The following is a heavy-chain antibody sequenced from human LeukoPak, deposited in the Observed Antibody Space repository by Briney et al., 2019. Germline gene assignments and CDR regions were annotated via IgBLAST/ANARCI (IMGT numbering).Heavy chain of an antibody. CDR1: GFTFSSYG. V-gene: IGHV3-30*03. D-gene: IGHD1/OR15-1a*01. Sequence: GGSLRLSCAASGFTFSSYGMHWVRQAPGKGLEWVAVISYDGSNKYYADSVKGRFTISRDNSKNTLYLQMNSLRAEDTAVYYCARGILHEQFRSWFDPWGQGTLVTVSS. CDR3: ARGILHEQFRSWFDP. CDR2: ISYDGSNK. J-gene: IGHJ5*02.